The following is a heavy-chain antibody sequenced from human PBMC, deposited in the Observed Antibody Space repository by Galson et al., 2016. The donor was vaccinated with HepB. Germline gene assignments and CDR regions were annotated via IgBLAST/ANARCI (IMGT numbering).Heavy chain of an antibody. CDR3: ARTTTPPKYFDL. V-gene: IGHV3-11*06. CDR1: GFTLRDHY. J-gene: IGHJ4*02. Sequence: SLRLSCATSGFTLRDHYMSWIRQAPGKGLEWVSYISSTSGYTNYLDSVKGRSTISRDNANDSVHLQMNSLRAEDTAIYYCARTTTPPKYFDLWGQGTLVTVAS. D-gene: IGHD1-1*01. CDR2: ISSTSGYT.